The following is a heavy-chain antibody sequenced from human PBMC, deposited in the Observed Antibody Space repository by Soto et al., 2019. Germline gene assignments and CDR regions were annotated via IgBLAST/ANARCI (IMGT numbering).Heavy chain of an antibody. CDR2: IYYSGST. J-gene: IGHJ4*02. CDR3: ARRGSGSYSDY. Sequence: PGGSLRLSCAASGFTLSSYAMSWVRQPPGKGLEWIGSIYYSGSTYYNPSLKSRVTISVDTSKNQFSLKLSSVTAADTAVYYCARRGSGSYSDYWGQGTLVTVSS. V-gene: IGHV4-39*01. CDR1: GFTLSSYA. D-gene: IGHD3-10*01.